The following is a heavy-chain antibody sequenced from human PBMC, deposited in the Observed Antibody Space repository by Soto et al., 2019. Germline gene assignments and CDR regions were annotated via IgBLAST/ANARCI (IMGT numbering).Heavy chain of an antibody. V-gene: IGHV1-69*13. CDR2: IIPIFGTA. CDR3: ASIAAAGTTLFQH. Sequence: SVQVSCSAACGTFSSYAISWVRQAPGQGLEWMGGIIPIFGTANYAQKFQVRVTITADESTSTAYMELISLRSEDTAVYYCASIAAAGTTLFQHWGQGTLVTVSS. D-gene: IGHD6-13*01. J-gene: IGHJ1*01. CDR1: CGTFSSYA.